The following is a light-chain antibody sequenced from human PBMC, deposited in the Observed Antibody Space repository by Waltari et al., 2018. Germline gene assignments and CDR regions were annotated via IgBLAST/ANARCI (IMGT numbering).Light chain of an antibody. Sequence: DVVLSQFPLPLPVTLVQPASLSCTPRQNPAHSNGNTYLNWYQQRPGQSPRRLIYRVYNRDSGVPDRISGSGSGTDFTLTINRVEAEDVGVYYCMQGTHWPPTFGGGTKVEIK. CDR2: RVY. CDR1: QNPAHSNGNTY. J-gene: IGKJ4*01. CDR3: MQGTHWPPT. V-gene: IGKV2-30*02.